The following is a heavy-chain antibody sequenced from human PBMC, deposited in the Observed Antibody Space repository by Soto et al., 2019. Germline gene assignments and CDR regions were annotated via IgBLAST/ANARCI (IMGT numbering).Heavy chain of an antibody. Sequence: QITLNESGPTVVKPAETLTLTCTFSGFSLTTSGVGVGWIRQSPGKAPEWLALIYWDDDKRYSASLTSRLTISKDTSKNRVVLTMASVDPADTATYYCAHRILRTVFGLVTTTAIYFDFWGQGTPVVVSS. D-gene: IGHD3-3*01. CDR3: AHRILRTVFGLVTTTAIYFDF. CDR1: GFSLTTSGVG. J-gene: IGHJ4*02. V-gene: IGHV2-5*02. CDR2: IYWDDDK.